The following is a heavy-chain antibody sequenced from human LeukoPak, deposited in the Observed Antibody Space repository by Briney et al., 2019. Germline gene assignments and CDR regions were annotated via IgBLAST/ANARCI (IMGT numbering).Heavy chain of an antibody. V-gene: IGHV1-69*06. CDR1: GGTFSSYA. D-gene: IGHD6-19*01. CDR2: IIPIFGTA. J-gene: IGHJ4*02. Sequence: ASVKVSCKASGGTFSSYAISWVRQAPGQGLEWMGGIIPIFGTANYAQKFQGRVTITADKSTSTAYMELSSLRSEDTAVYYCARAPYSSGWYSREIYYFDYWGQGTLVTVSS. CDR3: ARAPYSSGWYSREIYYFDY.